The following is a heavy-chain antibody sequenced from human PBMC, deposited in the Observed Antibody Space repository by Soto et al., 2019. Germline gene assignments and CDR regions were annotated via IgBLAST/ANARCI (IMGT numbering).Heavy chain of an antibody. CDR1: GYTFTSYA. CDR2: INAGNGNT. D-gene: IGHD2-2*02. Sequence: QVQLVQSGAEVKKPGASVKVSCKASGYTFTSYAMHWVRQAPGQRLEWMGWINAGNGNTKYSQKFQGRVTITRDTSESTPYMELSSLRSEDTAVYYCARGPVVVPAAIADPPGWFDPWGQGTLVTVSS. V-gene: IGHV1-3*01. J-gene: IGHJ5*02. CDR3: ARGPVVVPAAIADPPGWFDP.